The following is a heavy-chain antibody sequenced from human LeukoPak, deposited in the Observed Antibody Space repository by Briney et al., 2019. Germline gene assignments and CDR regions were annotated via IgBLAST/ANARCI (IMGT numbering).Heavy chain of an antibody. CDR3: ARGVVPAPMEGLFDY. J-gene: IGHJ4*02. Sequence: SETLSLTCIVSGGSISSYYWSWIRQPPGKGLEWIAYIYYTGSANYNPSLKSRVTISVDTSNNQFSLKLSSVTAADTAVYYCARGVVPAPMEGLFDYWGRGTLVTVSS. CDR1: GGSISSYY. D-gene: IGHD2-2*01. CDR2: IYYTGSA. V-gene: IGHV4-59*01.